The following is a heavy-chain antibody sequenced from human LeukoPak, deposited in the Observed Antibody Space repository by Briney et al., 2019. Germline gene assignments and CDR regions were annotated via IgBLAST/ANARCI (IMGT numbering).Heavy chain of an antibody. Sequence: GGSLRLSCAASGFTFTDYWIHWVRQPPGKGLVWVSLISGSGGNTYYADSVKGRLTISRDNSKNTLYLQMNSLRAEDTAVYHCAKDIQCTYWGQGTLVTVSS. CDR3: AKDIQCTY. D-gene: IGHD2-21*01. CDR2: ISGSGGNT. V-gene: IGHV3-23*01. CDR1: GFTFTDYW. J-gene: IGHJ4*02.